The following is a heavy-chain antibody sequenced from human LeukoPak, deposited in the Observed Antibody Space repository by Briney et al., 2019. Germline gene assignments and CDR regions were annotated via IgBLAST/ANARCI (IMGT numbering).Heavy chain of an antibody. Sequence: GGSLRLSCAASGFTFSSYSMNWVRQAPGKGLEGVSSISSSSSYIYYADSVKGRFTISRDNAKNSLYLQMNSLRAEDTAVYYCASSRAPYGGYDFDYWGQGTLVTVSS. CDR3: ASSRAPYGGYDFDY. D-gene: IGHD5-12*01. J-gene: IGHJ4*02. V-gene: IGHV3-21*01. CDR2: ISSSSSYI. CDR1: GFTFSSYS.